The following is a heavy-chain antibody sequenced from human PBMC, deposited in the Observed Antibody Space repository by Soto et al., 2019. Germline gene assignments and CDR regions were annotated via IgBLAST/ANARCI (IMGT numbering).Heavy chain of an antibody. D-gene: IGHD3-22*01. J-gene: IGHJ4*02. CDR1: GGSISSSSYY. Sequence: QLQLQESGPGLVKPSETLSLTCTVSGGSISSSSYYWGWIRQPPGKGLEWIGSIYYSGSTYYNPSLKGRVTISVDTSKNQFSLKPSSVTAADTAVYYCARAAEYYYDSSGYRRGTDYWGQGTLVTVSS. CDR2: IYYSGST. CDR3: ARAAEYYYDSSGYRRGTDY. V-gene: IGHV4-39*01.